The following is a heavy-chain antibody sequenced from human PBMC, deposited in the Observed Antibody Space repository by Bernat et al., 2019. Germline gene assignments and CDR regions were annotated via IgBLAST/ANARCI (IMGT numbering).Heavy chain of an antibody. J-gene: IGHJ4*02. CDR1: KFTFSSYG. CDR2: IWHDGSNE. Sequence: QVQLVESGGGVVQPGRSLRLSCEASKFTFSSYGMHWVRQAPGKGLEWVAVIWHDGSNENYADSVKGRFTISRDNSKDTLYLQMNSLRAEDTAVYYCASAAWSGYGSVDSWGQGTLVIVSS. V-gene: IGHV3-33*01. D-gene: IGHD3-3*01. CDR3: ASAAWSGYGSVDS.